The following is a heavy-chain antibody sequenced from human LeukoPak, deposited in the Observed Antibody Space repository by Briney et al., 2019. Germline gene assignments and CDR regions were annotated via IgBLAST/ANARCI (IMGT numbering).Heavy chain of an antibody. J-gene: IGHJ4*02. CDR2: IYYSGST. CDR3: SRCTSTSCYNFDY. Sequence: SETLSLTCTVSGGSISSYYWSWIRQPPGKGLEWIGYIYYSGSTNYNPSLKSRVTISVDTSKNQFSLKLSSVTAADTAVYYCSRCTSTSCYNFDYWGQGSLVTVSS. CDR1: GGSISSYY. D-gene: IGHD2-2*02. V-gene: IGHV4-59*08.